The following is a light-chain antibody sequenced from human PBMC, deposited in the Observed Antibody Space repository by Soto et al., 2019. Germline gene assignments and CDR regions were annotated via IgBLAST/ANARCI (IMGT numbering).Light chain of an antibody. V-gene: IGLV2-14*01. CDR1: SSDVGGYNF. CDR3: SSSTTSSTLV. J-gene: IGLJ1*01. CDR2: EVS. Sequence: QSVLTQPASVSGSPGQSITISCTGTSSDVGGYNFVSWYQQHPGKAPKLMIYEVSNRPSGVSSRFSGSKSGSTASLTISGLQAEDEGDYYCSSSTTSSTLVFGTGTKLTVL.